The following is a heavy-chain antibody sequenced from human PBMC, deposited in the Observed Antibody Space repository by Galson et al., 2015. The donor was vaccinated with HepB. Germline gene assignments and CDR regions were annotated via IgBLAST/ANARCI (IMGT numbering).Heavy chain of an antibody. V-gene: IGHV3-64D*06. CDR3: VKDLLYYYGSGRYYHDDVQEDV. D-gene: IGHD3-10*01. Sequence: SLRLSCAASGFTFTNYAMHWVRQAPGKGLEYVSAISTSGDNTYYADSVKGRFTISRDNSKTSLYLQMSSLRAEDTAVYYCVKDLLYYYGSGRYYHDDVQEDVWGQGTTVTVSS. J-gene: IGHJ6*02. CDR2: ISTSGDNT. CDR1: GFTFTNYA.